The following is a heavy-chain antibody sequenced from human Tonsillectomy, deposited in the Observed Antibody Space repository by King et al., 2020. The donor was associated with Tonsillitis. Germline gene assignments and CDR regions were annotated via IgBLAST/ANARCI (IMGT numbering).Heavy chain of an antibody. CDR3: ARGGRSGRNFCRFDP. D-gene: IGHD3-3*01. CDR1: GGSFSGYY. J-gene: IGHJ5*02. Sequence: VQLQQWGAGLLKPSETLSLTCAVYGGSFSGYYWSWIRQPPGKGLEWIGEIKHSGSTNYNPSLKSRVTISVDTSKNQFSLKLSSVTAADTAVYYCARGGRSGRNFCRFDPWGQGTLVTVSS. V-gene: IGHV4-34*01. CDR2: IKHSGST.